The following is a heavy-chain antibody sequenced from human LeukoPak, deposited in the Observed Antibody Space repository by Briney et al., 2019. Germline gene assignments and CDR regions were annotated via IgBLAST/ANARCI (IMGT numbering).Heavy chain of an antibody. CDR1: GFTFDDYA. Sequence: PGGSLRLSCAASGFTFDDYAMHWVRQAPGKGLGWVSGIRWNGGGIAYADSVKGRFTISRDNAKNSLYLQMNSLRAEDTALYYCANGDDSSGYYYSWTYWGQGTLVTVSS. V-gene: IGHV3-9*01. CDR2: IRWNGGGI. CDR3: ANGDDSSGYYYSWTY. J-gene: IGHJ4*02. D-gene: IGHD3-22*01.